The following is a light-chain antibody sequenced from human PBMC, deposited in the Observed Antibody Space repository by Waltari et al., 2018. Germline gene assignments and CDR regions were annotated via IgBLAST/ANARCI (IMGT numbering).Light chain of an antibody. V-gene: IGLV2-14*01. Sequence: QSALTQPAPVSGSLGQSITISCTGTTSDLGGYNYVSCYQQHPGKAPQLLIYDVNRRPSGVSNRFSGSKSGNTASLIISGLQAEDEADYYCCSFTSSSTWVFGGGTKLTVL. J-gene: IGLJ3*02. CDR2: DVN. CDR3: CSFTSSSTWV. CDR1: TSDLGGYNY.